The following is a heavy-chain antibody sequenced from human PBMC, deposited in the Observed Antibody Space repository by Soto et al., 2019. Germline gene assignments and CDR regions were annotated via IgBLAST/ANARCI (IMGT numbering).Heavy chain of an antibody. CDR3: ARAIECKKYIGCELWWFDP. V-gene: IGHV4-34*01. CDR2: INHSGST. CDR1: GGSFSGYY. J-gene: IGHJ5*02. Sequence: PSETLSLTCAVYGGSFSGYYWSWIRQPPGKGLEWIGEINHSGSTNYNPSLKSRVTISVDTSKNQFSLKLSSVTAADTAVYYCARAIECKKYIGCELWWFDPCGQRTLVPVSA. D-gene: IGHD1-26*01.